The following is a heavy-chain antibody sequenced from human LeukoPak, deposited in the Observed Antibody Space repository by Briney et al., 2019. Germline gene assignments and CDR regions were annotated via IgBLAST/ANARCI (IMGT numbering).Heavy chain of an antibody. D-gene: IGHD2-2*01. CDR2: IKQDGSEK. Sequence: PGGSLRLSCAASGFTFSGYWMSWVRQGPGKGLEWVAKIKQDGSEKHYVDYVKGRFTISRDNAKNSLYLQMNSLRAEDTAVYYCARSRGGCSSTSCYSAAGYGMDVWGQGTTVTVSS. CDR1: GFTFSGYW. V-gene: IGHV3-7*01. CDR3: ARSRGGCSSTSCYSAAGYGMDV. J-gene: IGHJ6*02.